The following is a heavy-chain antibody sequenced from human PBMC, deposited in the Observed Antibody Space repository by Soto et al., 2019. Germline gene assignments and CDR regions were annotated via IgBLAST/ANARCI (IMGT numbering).Heavy chain of an antibody. CDR2: ISFDGSKI. CDR1: GFNFRRYA. D-gene: IGHD4-17*01. J-gene: IGHJ4*02. Sequence: QVQLVESGGGVVQPGRSLRLSCAASGFNFRRYAMHWVRQAPGKGLEWVAVISFDGSKIYYTDSVKGRFTISRDNSNNTLSLLINSLTAEDTALYYCARAPSYGGNSAGFDYWGQGTLVTVAS. V-gene: IGHV3-30*14. CDR3: ARAPSYGGNSAGFDY.